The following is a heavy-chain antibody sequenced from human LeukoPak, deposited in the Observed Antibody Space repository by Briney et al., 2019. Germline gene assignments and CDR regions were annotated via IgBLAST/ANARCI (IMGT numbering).Heavy chain of an antibody. CDR3: AREGDGYYYGSGSYVH. CDR2: INPNSGGT. D-gene: IGHD3-10*01. CDR1: GYTFTGYY. Sequence: GASVKVSCKASGYTFTGYYMHWVRQAPGQGLEWMGWINPNSGGTNYAQKFQGWVTMTRDTSISTAYMELSRLRSDDTAVYYCAREGDGYYYGSGSYVHWGQGTLVTVSS. V-gene: IGHV1-2*04. J-gene: IGHJ4*02.